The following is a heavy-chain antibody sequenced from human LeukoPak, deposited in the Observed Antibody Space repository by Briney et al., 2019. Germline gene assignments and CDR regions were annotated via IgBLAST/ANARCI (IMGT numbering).Heavy chain of an antibody. CDR2: IYTSGST. V-gene: IGHV4-61*02. J-gene: IGHJ4*02. CDR1: GGSISSSSYY. Sequence: SETLSLTCTVSGGSISSSSYYWSWIRQPAGKGLEWIGRIYTSGSTNYNPSLKSRVTMSVDASKNQFSLKLSSVTAADTAVYYCARDSEGRFDYWGQGTLVTVSS. CDR3: ARDSEGRFDY.